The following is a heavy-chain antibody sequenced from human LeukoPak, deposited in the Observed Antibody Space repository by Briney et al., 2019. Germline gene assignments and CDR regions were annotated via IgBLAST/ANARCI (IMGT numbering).Heavy chain of an antibody. CDR2: INTNTGNP. D-gene: IGHD6-13*01. V-gene: IGHV7-4-1*02. Sequence: ASVKVSCKASGYTFTSYAMNWVRQAPGQGLEWMGWINTNTGNPTYAQGFTGRFVFSLDTSVSTAYLQISSLKAEDTDVYYCARLAAASPRNWFDPWGQGTLVTVSS. CDR1: GYTFTSYA. J-gene: IGHJ5*02. CDR3: ARLAAASPRNWFDP.